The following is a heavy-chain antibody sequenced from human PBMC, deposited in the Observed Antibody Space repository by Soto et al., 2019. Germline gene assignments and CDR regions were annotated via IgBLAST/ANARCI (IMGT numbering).Heavy chain of an antibody. Sequence: GGSLRLSCAASGFTFSGYSMNWVRQAPGKGLECISYISSSSTIYYADSVKGRFTISRDNAKNSLYLQMNSLRDEDTAVYYCARGYSSGRGAFDYWGQGTLVTVSS. CDR2: ISSSSTI. V-gene: IGHV3-48*02. J-gene: IGHJ4*02. D-gene: IGHD6-19*01. CDR1: GFTFSGYS. CDR3: ARGYSSGRGAFDY.